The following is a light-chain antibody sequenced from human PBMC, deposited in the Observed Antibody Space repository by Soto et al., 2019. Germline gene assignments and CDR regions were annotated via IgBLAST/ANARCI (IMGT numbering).Light chain of an antibody. Sequence: DVVLTQSPLSLPVTLGQPASISCRSSQSLVSSDGNTYLTWFQQRPGQSPRRLFYKVSNRDSGVPDRFRGSGSGTDFTLTISRVEAEDIAVYYCMQGSHWPPWTFGQGTKVEIK. V-gene: IGKV2-30*01. CDR3: MQGSHWPPWT. CDR2: KVS. CDR1: QSLVSSDGNTY. J-gene: IGKJ1*01.